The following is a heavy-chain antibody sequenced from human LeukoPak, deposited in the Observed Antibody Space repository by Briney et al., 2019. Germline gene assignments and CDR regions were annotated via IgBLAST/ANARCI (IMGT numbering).Heavy chain of an antibody. CDR2: IIPIFGTA. D-gene: IGHD3-10*01. V-gene: IGHV1-69*13. CDR1: GYTFTSYD. CDR3: ARDYYDYYYYMDV. J-gene: IGHJ6*03. Sequence: SVKVSCKASGYTFTSYDISWVRQAPGQGLEWMGGIIPIFGTANYAQKFQGRVTITADESTSTAYMELSSLRSEDTAVYYCARDYYDYYYYMDVWGKGTTVTVSS.